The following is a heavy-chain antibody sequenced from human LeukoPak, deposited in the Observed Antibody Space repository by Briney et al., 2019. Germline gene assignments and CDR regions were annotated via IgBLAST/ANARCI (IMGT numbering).Heavy chain of an antibody. CDR1: GFVFTGYG. D-gene: IGHD1-1*01. CDR3: ARELHVERDDY. CDR2: ISANDGEI. J-gene: IGHJ4*02. V-gene: IGHV1-18*01. Sequence: GASVKLSCKASGFVFTGYGFTWVRQAPGQGLEWMGWISANDGEIHYSERHQGRVTMSTDTVTSTVYMELRSLRSDDTAVYYCARELHVERDDYWGQGTLVTVSS.